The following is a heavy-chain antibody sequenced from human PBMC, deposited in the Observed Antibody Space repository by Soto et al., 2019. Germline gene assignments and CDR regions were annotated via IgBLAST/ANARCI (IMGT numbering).Heavy chain of an antibody. CDR3: AKEGGYYGSGSYSVGENYYGMDV. CDR2: LSYEGIKK. D-gene: IGHD3-10*01. J-gene: IGHJ6*02. V-gene: IGHV3-30*18. Sequence: ESGGGGFNPGGSLKLSCPAPGFTSSSNGMHWVRQPPGKGLEGVAVLSYEGIKKYFADSLKGRFTISRDNSKNTLYLQMNSLRAEDTAVYYCAKEGGYYGSGSYSVGENYYGMDVWGQGTTVTVSS. CDR1: GFTSSSNG.